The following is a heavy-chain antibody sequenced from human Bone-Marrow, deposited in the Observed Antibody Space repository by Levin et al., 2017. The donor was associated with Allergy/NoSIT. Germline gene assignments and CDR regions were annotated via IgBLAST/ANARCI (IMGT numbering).Heavy chain of an antibody. D-gene: IGHD5-12*01. CDR2: ISWNSRNI. CDR3: AQDLAVTTIAGGYFDL. Sequence: SLKISCAASGFTFDDYGMHWVRQAPGKGLEWVSGISWNSRNIVYADSVKGRFTISRDNAKNSLYLQMDSLRPEDTALYYCAQDLAVTTIAGGYFDLWGRGTLVTVSS. J-gene: IGHJ2*01. CDR1: GFTFDDYG. V-gene: IGHV3-9*01.